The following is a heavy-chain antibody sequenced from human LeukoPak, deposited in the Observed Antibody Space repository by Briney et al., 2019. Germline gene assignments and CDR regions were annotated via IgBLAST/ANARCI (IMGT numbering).Heavy chain of an antibody. CDR2: ISGSGGNT. Sequence: GGSLRLSCAASGFTFSSYAMSWVRQSPGKGLEWVSAISGSGGNTYSADSVKGRCTISRDNSKKTLFLHMNCLRAEDTAVYYCARGMSATSGYLELEYWGQGTLVTVST. D-gene: IGHD3-22*01. CDR1: GFTFSSYA. V-gene: IGHV3-23*01. J-gene: IGHJ4*02. CDR3: ARGMSATSGYLELEY.